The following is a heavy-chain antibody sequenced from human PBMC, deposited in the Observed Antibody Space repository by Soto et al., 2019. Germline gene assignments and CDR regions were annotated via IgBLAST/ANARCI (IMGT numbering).Heavy chain of an antibody. CDR2: IYTSGST. J-gene: IGHJ6*02. Sequence: SETLSLTCTVSGGSISSYYWSWIRQPAGKGLEWIGRIYTSGSTNYNPSLKSRVTMSVDTSKNQFSLKLSSVTAADTAVYYCARAGSSSSLGRGYYYYYYGMDVWGQGTTVTSP. D-gene: IGHD6-13*01. V-gene: IGHV4-4*07. CDR3: ARAGSSSSLGRGYYYYYYGMDV. CDR1: GGSISSYY.